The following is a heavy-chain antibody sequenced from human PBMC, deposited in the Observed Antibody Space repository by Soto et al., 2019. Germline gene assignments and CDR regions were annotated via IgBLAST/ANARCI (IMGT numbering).Heavy chain of an antibody. D-gene: IGHD6-19*01. J-gene: IGHJ6*02. CDR2: IVVGSGNT. V-gene: IGHV1-58*01. CDR3: AATTGYSSGWPSYYYYYGMDG. Sequence: SVKVSCKSSVFTLTISAVHWVRQAQRQRLEWIGWIVVGSGNTNYAQKFQERVTITRDMSTSTAYMELSSLRSEDTAVYYCAATTGYSSGWPSYYYYYGMDGWGQGTTVTVSS. CDR1: VFTLTISA.